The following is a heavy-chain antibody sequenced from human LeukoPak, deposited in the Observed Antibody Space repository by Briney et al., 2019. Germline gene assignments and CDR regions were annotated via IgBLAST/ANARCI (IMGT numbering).Heavy chain of an antibody. J-gene: IGHJ3*02. Sequence: LETLSLTCTVSGGSISSYYWSWIRQPPGKGLEWIGYIYYSGSTNYNPSLKSRVTISVDTSKNQFSLKLSSVTAADTAVYYCAREKDWPEAFDIWGQGTMVTVSS. V-gene: IGHV4-59*12. CDR3: AREKDWPEAFDI. CDR1: GGSISSYY. D-gene: IGHD3/OR15-3a*01. CDR2: IYYSGST.